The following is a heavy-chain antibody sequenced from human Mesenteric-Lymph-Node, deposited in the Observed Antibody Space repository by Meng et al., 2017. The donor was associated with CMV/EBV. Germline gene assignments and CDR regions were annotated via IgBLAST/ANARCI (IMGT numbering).Heavy chain of an antibody. CDR3: AKVYKREYDFWSGYQDY. J-gene: IGHJ4*02. CDR1: GFTFSSYG. D-gene: IGHD3-3*01. CDR2: IRYDGSNK. V-gene: IGHV3-30*02. Sequence: GESLKISCAASGFTFSSYGMHWVRQAPGKGLEWVAFIRYDGSNKYYADSVKGRFTVSRDNSKNTLYLQMDSLRAEDTAVYYCAKVYKREYDFWSGYQDYWGQGTLVTVSS.